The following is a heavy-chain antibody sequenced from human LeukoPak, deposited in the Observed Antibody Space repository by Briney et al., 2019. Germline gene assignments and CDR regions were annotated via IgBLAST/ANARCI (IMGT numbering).Heavy chain of an antibody. J-gene: IGHJ4*02. Sequence: GGSLRLSCAASGFTFSSYAMSWVRQTPVKGLEWVSVISGSGGSTYYADSVKGRFTISRVNSKNTLYLQVNSLRAEDTAVYYCARAPGYGAAYYFDYWGQGTLVTVSS. V-gene: IGHV3-23*01. CDR3: ARAPGYGAAYYFDY. CDR1: GFTFSSYA. D-gene: IGHD1-1*01. CDR2: ISGSGGST.